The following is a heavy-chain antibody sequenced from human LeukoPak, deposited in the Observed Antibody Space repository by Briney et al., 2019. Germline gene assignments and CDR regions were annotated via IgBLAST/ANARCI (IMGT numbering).Heavy chain of an antibody. CDR3: AKDQDGYSYGHGGYYYYYYMDV. D-gene: IGHD5-18*01. Sequence: PGGSLRLSCAASGFTFSSYGMHWVRQAPGKGLEWVAFIRNDGSNKYYADSVKGRFTISRDNSKNTLYLQMNSLRAEDTAVYYCAKDQDGYSYGHGGYYYYYYMDVWGKGTTVTLSS. V-gene: IGHV3-30*02. J-gene: IGHJ6*03. CDR1: GFTFSSYG. CDR2: IRNDGSNK.